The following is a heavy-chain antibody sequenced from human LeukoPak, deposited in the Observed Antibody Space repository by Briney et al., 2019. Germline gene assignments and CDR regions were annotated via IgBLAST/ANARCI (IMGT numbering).Heavy chain of an antibody. Sequence: GGSLRLPCAASGFTFSTYAVSWVRQAPGKGLEWVSVISGSGGSTYYADSVKGRFTISRDNSKNTLYLQMNSLRVEDTAVYYCAKRGYDSSGYYGYFDYWGQGTLVTVSS. V-gene: IGHV3-23*01. J-gene: IGHJ4*02. CDR1: GFTFSTYA. CDR3: AKRGYDSSGYYGYFDY. D-gene: IGHD3-22*01. CDR2: ISGSGGST.